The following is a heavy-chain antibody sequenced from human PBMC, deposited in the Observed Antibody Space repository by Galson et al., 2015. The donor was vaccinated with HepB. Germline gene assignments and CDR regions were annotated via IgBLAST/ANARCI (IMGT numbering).Heavy chain of an antibody. D-gene: IGHD1-20*01. Sequence: SVKVSCKASGGTFSSYAISWVRQAPGQGLEWMGGIIPIFGTANYAQKFQGRVTITADESTSTAYMELSSLRSEDTAVYYCARVGGGPNWNDVFSFYYFDYWGQGTLVTVSS. V-gene: IGHV1-69*13. CDR2: IIPIFGTA. J-gene: IGHJ4*02. CDR3: ARVGGGPNWNDVFSFYYFDY. CDR1: GGTFSSYA.